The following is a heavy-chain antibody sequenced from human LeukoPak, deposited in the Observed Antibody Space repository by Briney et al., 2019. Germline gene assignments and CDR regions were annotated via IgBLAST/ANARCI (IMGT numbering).Heavy chain of an antibody. J-gene: IGHJ4*02. CDR1: GFIFTGYF. CDR3: ATDRGWRTSGYYLYYFEY. V-gene: IGHV3-7*01. CDR2: IKHDGSER. D-gene: IGHD3-3*01. Sequence: GGSLRLSCAASGFIFTGYFMSWVRQAPGKGLEWVAGIKHDGSERYYVDSVRGRFTTSRDNTKNLLYLQMSSLRAEDTAVYYCATDRGWRTSGYYLYYFEYWGQGTLVTFSS.